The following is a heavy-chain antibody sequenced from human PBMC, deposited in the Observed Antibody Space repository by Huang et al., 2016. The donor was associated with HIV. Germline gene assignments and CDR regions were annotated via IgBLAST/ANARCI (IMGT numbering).Heavy chain of an antibody. Sequence: EVQLVQSRGGLLRPGGSLRVSCAASGFTFSGAAIHGVRQTAGKGLEWVGRMKTKKDNYATVFTASLEGRFTVSRDDSRNTAYLQMNSLKTEDTAVYYCTRLRNGDDAFDIWGQGTTVTVSS. V-gene: IGHV3-73*01. CDR2: MKTKKDNYAT. CDR1: GFTFSGAA. J-gene: IGHJ3*02. CDR3: TRLRNGDDAFDI.